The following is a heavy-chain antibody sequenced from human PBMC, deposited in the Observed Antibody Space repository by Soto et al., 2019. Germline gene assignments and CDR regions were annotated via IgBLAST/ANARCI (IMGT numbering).Heavy chain of an antibody. D-gene: IGHD2-8*01. V-gene: IGHV4-59*01. CDR2: IYYSGST. J-gene: IGHJ6*02. CDR1: GGSISSYY. Sequence: SETLSLTCTVSGGSISSYYWSWIRQPPGKGLEWIGYIYYSGSTNYNPSLKSRVTISVDTSKNQFSLKLSSVTAADTAVYYCARDHNGGGYYYYGMDVWGQGTTVTVSS. CDR3: ARDHNGGGYYYYGMDV.